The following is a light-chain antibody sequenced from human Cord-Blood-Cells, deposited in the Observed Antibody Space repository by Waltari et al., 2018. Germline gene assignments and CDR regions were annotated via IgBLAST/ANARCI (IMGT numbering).Light chain of an antibody. J-gene: IGLJ3*02. Sequence: QSALTQPASVSGSPGQSLTISCTGTSSDVGGYNSVSWYQQHPGQAPRLMLYEVSNRPSGVSNRFSGSTSGTTSSLTISGLQAEDEADYYCSSYTSSSTWVFGGGTKLTVL. CDR2: EVS. V-gene: IGLV2-14*01. CDR3: SSYTSSSTWV. CDR1: SSDVGGYNS.